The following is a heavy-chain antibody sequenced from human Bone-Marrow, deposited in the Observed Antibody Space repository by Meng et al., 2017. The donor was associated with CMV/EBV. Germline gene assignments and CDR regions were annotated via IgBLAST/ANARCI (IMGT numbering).Heavy chain of an antibody. V-gene: IGHV3-21*01. D-gene: IGHD6-13*01. J-gene: IGHJ4*02. CDR1: GFTFSSYS. CDR2: ISSSSSYI. Sequence: GESLKISCAASGFTFSSYSMNWVRQAPGKGLEWVSSISSSSSYINYADSVKGRFTISRDSAKNSVYLQMNSLKVEDTAVYYCVRDQAAAGHWGQRTLATVSS. CDR3: VRDQAAAGH.